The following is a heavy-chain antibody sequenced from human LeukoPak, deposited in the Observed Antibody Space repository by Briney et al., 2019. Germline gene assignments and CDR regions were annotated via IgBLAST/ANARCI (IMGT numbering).Heavy chain of an antibody. D-gene: IGHD2-2*01. CDR2: ISYNGSNK. CDR3: AKDQGGIGVVPAAMAY. CDR1: GFTFSSYG. J-gene: IGHJ4*02. V-gene: IGHV3-30*18. Sequence: GRCLRLSCAASGFTFSSYGMHWVRQAPGKGVEWVAVISYNGSNKYYADSVKGRFTLSRDNSKNTLYLQMNSLRAEDTAVYYCAKDQGGIGVVPAAMAYWGQGTLVTVSS.